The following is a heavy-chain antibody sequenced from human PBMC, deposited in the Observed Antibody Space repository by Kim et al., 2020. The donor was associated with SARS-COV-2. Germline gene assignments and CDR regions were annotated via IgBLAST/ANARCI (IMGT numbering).Heavy chain of an antibody. CDR2: ISSSSSYI. CDR1: GFTFSSYS. V-gene: IGHV3-21*01. D-gene: IGHD2-21*01. CDR3: ARWWAYCGGDCSPIDY. Sequence: GGSLRLSCAASGFTFSSYSMNWVRQAPGKGLEWVSSISSSSSYIYYADSVKGRFTISRDNAKNSLYLQMNSLRAEDTAVYYCARWWAYCGGDCSPIDYWGQGTLVTVSS. J-gene: IGHJ4*02.